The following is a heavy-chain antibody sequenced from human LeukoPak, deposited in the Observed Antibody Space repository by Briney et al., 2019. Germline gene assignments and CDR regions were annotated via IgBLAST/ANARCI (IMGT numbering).Heavy chain of an antibody. CDR3: ARDGTPIYSSGWVYMDV. Sequence: SETLSLTCTVSGYSISSGYYWGWIRQPPGKGLEWIGSIYHSGSTYYNPSLKSRVTISVDTSKNQFSLKLSSVTAADTAVYYCARDGTPIYSSGWVYMDVWGKGTTVTISS. V-gene: IGHV4-38-2*02. D-gene: IGHD6-25*01. CDR1: GYSISSGYY. CDR2: IYHSGST. J-gene: IGHJ6*04.